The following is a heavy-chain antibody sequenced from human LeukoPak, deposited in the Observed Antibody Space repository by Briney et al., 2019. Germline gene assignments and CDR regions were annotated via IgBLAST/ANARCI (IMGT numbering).Heavy chain of an antibody. J-gene: IGHJ6*02. CDR3: ARVLRYFDWLYYYYGMDV. CDR2: INPNSGGT. Sequence: ASVKVSCKASGYTFTGYYMHWVRQAPGQGLEWMGWINPNSGGTNYAQKFQGRVTMTRDTSISTAYMELSRLRSDDTAVYYCARVLRYFDWLYYYYGMDVWGQGTTVTVSS. V-gene: IGHV1-2*02. CDR1: GYTFTGYY. D-gene: IGHD3-9*01.